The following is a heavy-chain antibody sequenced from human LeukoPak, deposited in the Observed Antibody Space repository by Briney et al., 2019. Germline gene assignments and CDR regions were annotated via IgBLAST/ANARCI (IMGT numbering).Heavy chain of an antibody. Sequence: GGSLRLSCAASGFTFSTYAMSWVRQAPGRGLEWVSTISSVGGSTHYADSVKGRFTISRDNSRNTLYLQMNSLRAEDTAVYYCAKDLGYTSGWTIDHWGQGTLVTVSS. D-gene: IGHD6-19*01. CDR2: ISSVGGST. CDR3: AKDLGYTSGWTIDH. J-gene: IGHJ4*02. V-gene: IGHV3-23*01. CDR1: GFTFSTYA.